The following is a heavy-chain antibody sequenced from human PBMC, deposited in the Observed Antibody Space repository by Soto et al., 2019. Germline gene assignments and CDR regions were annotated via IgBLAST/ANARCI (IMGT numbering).Heavy chain of an antibody. V-gene: IGHV3-30-3*01. CDR2: ISYDGSNK. CDR3: ARVPWTSSSPWYYFDY. CDR1: GFTFSSYA. Sequence: GGSLRLSCAASGFTFSSYAMHWVRQAPGKGLEWVAVISYDGSNKYYADSVKGRFTISRDNSKNTLYLQMNSLRAEDTAVYYCARVPWTSSSPWYYFDYWGQATLVTVSS. D-gene: IGHD6-6*01. J-gene: IGHJ4*02.